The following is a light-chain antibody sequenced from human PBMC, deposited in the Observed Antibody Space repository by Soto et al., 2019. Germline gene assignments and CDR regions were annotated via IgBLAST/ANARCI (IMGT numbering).Light chain of an antibody. CDR2: GAS. J-gene: IGKJ3*01. CDR3: QQYDNWPGFT. V-gene: IGKV3-15*01. CDR1: QSVSSN. Sequence: EIVMTQSPATLSVSPGERATLSCRASQSVSSNLAWYQQKPGQAPRLLIYGASTRATDIPARFSGSGSGTEFTLTISSLQSEDFALYYCQQYDNWPGFTFGPGTKVDI.